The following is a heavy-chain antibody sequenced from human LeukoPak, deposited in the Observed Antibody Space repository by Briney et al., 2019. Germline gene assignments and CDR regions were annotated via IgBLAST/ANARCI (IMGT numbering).Heavy chain of an antibody. Sequence: SETLSLTCTVSGGSISSYYWSWIRQPPGKGLEWIGYVYYSGSTNYNPPLKSRVTISVDTSKNQFSLKLSSVTAADTAVYYCARHLPADGMDVWGQGTTVTVSS. V-gene: IGHV4-59*08. CDR3: ARHLPADGMDV. J-gene: IGHJ6*02. CDR2: VYYSGST. CDR1: GGSISSYY. D-gene: IGHD2-2*01.